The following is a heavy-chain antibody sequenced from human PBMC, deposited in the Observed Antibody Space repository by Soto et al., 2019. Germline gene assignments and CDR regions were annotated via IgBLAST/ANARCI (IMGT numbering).Heavy chain of an antibody. Sequence: SGPTLVNPTQTLTLTCTFSGFSLSTSGVGMGWIRQPPGKALEWLALIYWDDDKRYSPSLKSRLTITKDTSKNQVVLTMTNMDPVDTATYYYAHLVTLGLGYCSGGSCYYFDYWGQGTLVTVSS. V-gene: IGHV2-5*02. CDR2: IYWDDDK. D-gene: IGHD2-15*01. CDR1: GFSLSTSGVG. CDR3: AHLVTLGLGYCSGGSCYYFDY. J-gene: IGHJ4*02.